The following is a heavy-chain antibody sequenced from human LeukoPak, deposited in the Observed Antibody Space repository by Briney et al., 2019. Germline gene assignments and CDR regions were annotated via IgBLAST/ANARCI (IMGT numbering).Heavy chain of an antibody. CDR2: INSDGSST. J-gene: IGHJ4*02. Sequence: GGSLRLSCAASGFTFSSYWMHWVRQAPGKGLVWVSRINSDGSSTSYADPVKGRFTISRDNAKNTLYLQMNSLRVEDTAVYYCARDRLGMGSNWPFDYWGQGTLVTVSS. CDR1: GFTFSSYW. CDR3: ARDRLGMGSNWPFDY. D-gene: IGHD6-13*01. V-gene: IGHV3-74*01.